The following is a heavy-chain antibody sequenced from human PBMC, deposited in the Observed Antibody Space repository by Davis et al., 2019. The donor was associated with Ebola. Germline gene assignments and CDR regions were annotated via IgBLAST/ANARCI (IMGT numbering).Heavy chain of an antibody. V-gene: IGHV3-23*01. Sequence: LSLTCAASGFTFSSYDMSWVRHVPGKGLEWVSTFSASEGHTHYSDSVRGRFTISRDNSKNTLYLQMNSLGAEDTATYYCARYCHYTDCSYFDCWGQGTMVAVSS. J-gene: IGHJ4*02. CDR2: FSASEGHT. CDR1: GFTFSSYD. CDR3: ARYCHYTDCSYFDC. D-gene: IGHD2-15*01.